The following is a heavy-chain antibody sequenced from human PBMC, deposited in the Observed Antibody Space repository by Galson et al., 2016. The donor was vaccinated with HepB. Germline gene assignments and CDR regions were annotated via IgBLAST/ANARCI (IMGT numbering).Heavy chain of an antibody. CDR3: ARRVPGAAFDF. D-gene: IGHD4/OR15-4a*01. J-gene: IGHJ4*02. Sequence: SLRLSCAGAGFTFYSYDLFWFRQAPGKGLESVSEISGNGVNTYYANSVKGRSTISRDNSKNTLYLQLNSLTGEDTAVYYCARRVPGAAFDFWGQGTLVSVSS. CDR2: ISGNGVNT. CDR1: GFTFYSYD. V-gene: IGHV3-23*01.